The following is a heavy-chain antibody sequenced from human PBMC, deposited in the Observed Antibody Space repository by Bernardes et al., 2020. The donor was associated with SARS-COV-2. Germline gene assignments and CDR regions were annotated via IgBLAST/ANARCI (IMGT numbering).Heavy chain of an antibody. CDR1: GFTFSSYA. V-gene: IGHV3-23*01. CDR2: ISGSGGST. D-gene: IGHD3-22*01. CDR3: SRGPLEYYFDSGSYGA. Sequence: GGSLRLSCAASGFTFSSYAMSWVRQAPGKGLEWVSAISGSGGSTYYADSVKGRFTISRDNSKNTLYLQMNSLRAEDTAIYYCSRGPLEYYFDSGSYGAWCQGILVTVSS. J-gene: IGHJ5*02.